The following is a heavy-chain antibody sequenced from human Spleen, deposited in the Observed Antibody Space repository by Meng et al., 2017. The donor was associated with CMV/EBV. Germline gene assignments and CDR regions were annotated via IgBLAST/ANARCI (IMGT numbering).Heavy chain of an antibody. J-gene: IGHJ4*02. D-gene: IGHD3-16*01. V-gene: IGHV3-74*01. Sequence: SGFTFSSYWMHWVRQAPGKGLVWVSRINSDGSSTSYADSVKGRFTISRDNAKNTLYLQMNSLRAEDTAVYYCARVGGHYVWGSHPPDYWGQGTLVTVSS. CDR1: GFTFSSYW. CDR3: ARVGGHYVWGSHPPDY. CDR2: INSDGSST.